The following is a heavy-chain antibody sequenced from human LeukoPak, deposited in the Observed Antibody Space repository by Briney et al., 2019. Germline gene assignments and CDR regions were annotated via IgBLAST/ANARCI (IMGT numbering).Heavy chain of an antibody. CDR3: AKEDIGWYDY. J-gene: IGHJ4*02. V-gene: IGHV3-23*01. Sequence: GGSLRLSCAGSGFTFSIYDMNWVRQTPGKGPEWVAIISGSGGTTYYADSVKGRFTISRDNSKNTLYLEMNSLRADDTAVYYCAKEDIGWYDYWGQGTLVTVSS. CDR1: GFTFSIYD. CDR2: ISGSGGTT. D-gene: IGHD6-19*01.